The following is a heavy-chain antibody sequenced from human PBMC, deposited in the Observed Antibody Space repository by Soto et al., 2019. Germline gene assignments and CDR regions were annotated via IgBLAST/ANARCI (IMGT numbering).Heavy chain of an antibody. V-gene: IGHV3-73*02. Sequence: EVQLVESGGGLVQPGGSLKLSCAASGFTFSDSPIYWVRQVSGKGLEWVGRISTKPHNYATTYAGSVKGRFTISRDDSKKTAYLQMNSLKTEDTAVYYCSSVKAGVWGQGTTVIVPS. D-gene: IGHD6-13*01. J-gene: IGHJ6*02. CDR2: ISTKPHNYAT. CDR1: GFTFSDSP. CDR3: SSVKAGV.